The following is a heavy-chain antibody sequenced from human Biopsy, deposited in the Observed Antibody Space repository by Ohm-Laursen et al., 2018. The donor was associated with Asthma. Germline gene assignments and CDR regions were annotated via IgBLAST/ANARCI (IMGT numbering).Heavy chain of an antibody. CDR3: ARKAGSCISRTCYSLDF. CDR2: INSVFGTT. V-gene: IGHV1-69*13. D-gene: IGHD2-2*01. Sequence: SVKVSCKSLGGTFNTYVIGWVRQAPGQGLEWMGGINSVFGTTTYPQKFQDRVTITADDSTSTVYMVLSSLRSEDTAVYYCARKAGSCISRTCYSLDFWGQGTLVTVSS. J-gene: IGHJ4*02. CDR1: GGTFNTYV.